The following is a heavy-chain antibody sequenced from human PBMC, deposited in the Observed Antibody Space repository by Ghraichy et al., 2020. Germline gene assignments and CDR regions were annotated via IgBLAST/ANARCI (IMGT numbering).Heavy chain of an antibody. CDR3: AKDLGIGAGIGYN. V-gene: IGHV3-30*18. CDR2: ISYDGSNK. CDR1: GFTFSSYG. D-gene: IGHD5-12*01. J-gene: IGHJ4*02. Sequence: LSLTCAASGFTFSSYGMHWVRQAPGKGLEWVAVISYDGSNKYYADSVKGRFTISRDNSKNTLYLQMNSLRAEDTAVYYCAKDLGIGAGIGYNWGQGTLVTVSS.